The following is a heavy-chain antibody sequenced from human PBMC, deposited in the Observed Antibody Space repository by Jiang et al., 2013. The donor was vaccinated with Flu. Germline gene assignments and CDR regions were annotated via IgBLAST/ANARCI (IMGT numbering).Heavy chain of an antibody. Sequence: EVKKPGESLKISCKGSGYSFTSYWIGWVRQMPGKGLEWMGIIYPGDSDTRYSPSFQGQVTISADKSITTAYLQLSSLKASDTAMYYCARHVSVVSSSGWPLDYWGQGTLVTVSS. CDR1: GYSFTSYW. V-gene: IGHV5-51*01. J-gene: IGHJ4*02. CDR2: IYPGDSDT. D-gene: IGHD6-19*01. CDR3: ARHVSVVSSSGWPLDY.